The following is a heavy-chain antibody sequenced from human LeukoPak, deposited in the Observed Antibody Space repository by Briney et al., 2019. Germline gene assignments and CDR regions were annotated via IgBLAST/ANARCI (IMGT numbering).Heavy chain of an antibody. J-gene: IGHJ4*02. CDR2: IIPIFGTA. CDR1: GGTFSSYA. CDR3: ARVGRDSSGWSPFDY. Sequence: ASVKVSCKASGGTFSSYAISWVRQAPGQGLEWMGGIIPIFGTANYAQKFQGRVTITADKSTSTAYMELSSLRSEDTAVYYCARVGRDSSGWSPFDYWGQGTLVTVSS. D-gene: IGHD6-19*01. V-gene: IGHV1-69*06.